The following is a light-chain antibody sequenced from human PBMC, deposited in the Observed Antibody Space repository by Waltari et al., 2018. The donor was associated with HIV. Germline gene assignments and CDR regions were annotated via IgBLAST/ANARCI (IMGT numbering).Light chain of an antibody. J-gene: IGKJ2*01. Sequence: EIVLPQSPATLFVSPGERATLLCRASQSVGSNLAWYQQKRGQAPRLLIYGASTRATGIPARCSGSRSWTEFTLTSSSLQSEDVEVYYCQQYNKRPPGYTFGQGTKLEIK. CDR1: QSVGSN. V-gene: IGKV3-15*01. CDR3: QQYNKRPPGYT. CDR2: GAS.